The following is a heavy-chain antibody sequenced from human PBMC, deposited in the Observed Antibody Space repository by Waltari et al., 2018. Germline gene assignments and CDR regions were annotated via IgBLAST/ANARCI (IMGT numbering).Heavy chain of an antibody. Sequence: QVQLVESGGGVVQHGRSLSLSCAASGFTFSSYGLHWVRQAPGKGLECVAVISYDGSNKYYAESVKGRFTISRENSKNTLYLQMNSLRAEDTDVYYCAKDRGAAAAGIGFYFDYWGQGTLVTVSS. J-gene: IGHJ4*02. CDR1: GFTFSSYG. CDR3: AKDRGAAAAGIGFYFDY. V-gene: IGHV3-30*18. D-gene: IGHD6-13*01. CDR2: ISYDGSNK.